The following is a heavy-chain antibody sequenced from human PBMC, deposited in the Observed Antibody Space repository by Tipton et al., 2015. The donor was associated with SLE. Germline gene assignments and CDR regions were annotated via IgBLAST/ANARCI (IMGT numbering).Heavy chain of an antibody. CDR2: MYYSGTT. V-gene: IGHV4-39*07. D-gene: IGHD5-12*01. CDR3: ASRRGYSGYVDN. Sequence: TLSLTCTVSGGSLSSRRYYWAWIRQPPGKGLQWIGDMYYSGTTNYNSSLKSRVSISLDMSKNQFSLKLTSVTAADTAVYYCASRRGYSGYVDNWGQGTLVTASS. CDR1: GGSLSSRRYY. J-gene: IGHJ4*02.